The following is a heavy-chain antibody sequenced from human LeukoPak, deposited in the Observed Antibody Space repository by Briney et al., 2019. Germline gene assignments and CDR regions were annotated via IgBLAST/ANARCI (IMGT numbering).Heavy chain of an antibody. CDR1: GYTFTSYG. J-gene: IGHJ6*03. D-gene: IGHD3-3*01. CDR2: ISAYDGNT. V-gene: IGHV1-18*01. CDR3: ARVTIFGVVIGPTPYYYYYMDV. Sequence: ASVKVSCKASGYTFTSYGISWARQAPGQGLEWMGRISAYDGNTNYAQKLQGRVTMTTDTSTSTAYMELRSLRSDDTAVYYCARVTIFGVVIGPTPYYYYYMDVWGKGTTVTVSS.